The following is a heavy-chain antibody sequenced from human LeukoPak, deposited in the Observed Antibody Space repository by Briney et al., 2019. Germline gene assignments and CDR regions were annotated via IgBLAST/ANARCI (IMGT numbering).Heavy chain of an antibody. V-gene: IGHV3-74*01. CDR1: GFTFSSYW. Sequence: GGSLRLSCAASGFTFSSYWMHWVRQAPGKGLVWVSRIKSDGSTNYADSVKGRFTISRDNAKNTLSLQMNSLRAEDTGVYYCAKGQQWLVLGYYWGQGTLVTVSS. D-gene: IGHD6-19*01. J-gene: IGHJ4*02. CDR3: AKGQQWLVLGYY. CDR2: IKSDGST.